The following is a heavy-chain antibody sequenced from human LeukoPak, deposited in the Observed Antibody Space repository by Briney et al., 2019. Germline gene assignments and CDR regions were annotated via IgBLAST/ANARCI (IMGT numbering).Heavy chain of an antibody. V-gene: IGHV4-39*07. CDR1: GGSISSSSYY. CDR2: IYYSGST. D-gene: IGHD1-26*01. CDR3: ARVRAKSATKYYFDY. Sequence: SETLSLTCTVSGGSISSSSYYWGWIRQPPGKGLEWIGSIYYSGSTYYNPSLKSRVTISVDTSKNQFSLKLSSVTAADTAVYYCARVRAKSATKYYFDYWGQGALVTVSS. J-gene: IGHJ4*02.